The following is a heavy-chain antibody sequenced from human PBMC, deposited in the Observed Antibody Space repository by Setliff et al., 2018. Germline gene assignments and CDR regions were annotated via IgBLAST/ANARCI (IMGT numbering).Heavy chain of an antibody. CDR2: VFPNGAA. CDR3: AKGGTYRYFDY. V-gene: IGHV4-59*01. J-gene: IGHJ4*02. D-gene: IGHD2-15*01. CDR1: GDSMSGAS. Sequence: SETLSLTCAVSGDSMSGASIWAWIRLPPGRGLEFMGYVFPNGAAKYDPSLKSRLAISVDTSKNQFSLKLPSVTAADTAVYYCAKGGTYRYFDYWSQGTPVTVSS.